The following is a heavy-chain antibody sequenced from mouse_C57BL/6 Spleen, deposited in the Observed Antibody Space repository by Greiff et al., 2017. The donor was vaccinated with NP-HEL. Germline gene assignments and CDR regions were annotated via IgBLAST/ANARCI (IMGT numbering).Heavy chain of an antibody. V-gene: IGHV14-4*01. Sequence: EVQLQQSGAELVRPGASVKLSCTASGFNIKDDYMYWVKQRPEQGLEWIGWIDPENGYTEYASKIQGQATITADTSSNKAYLQLSSLTSEDTAVYYCTTNYGNYGSMDYWGQGTSVTVSA. CDR3: TTNYGNYGSMDY. CDR2: IDPENGYT. CDR1: GFNIKDDY. J-gene: IGHJ4*01. D-gene: IGHD2-1*01.